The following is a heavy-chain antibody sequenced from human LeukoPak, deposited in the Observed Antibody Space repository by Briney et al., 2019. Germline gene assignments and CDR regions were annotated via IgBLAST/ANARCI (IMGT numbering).Heavy chain of an antibody. D-gene: IGHD3-10*01. CDR2: IGTAGDT. Sequence: GGSLRLSCAASGFTFSSYDMHWVRQATGKGLEWVSAIGTAGDTYYPGSVKGRFTISRENAKNSLYLQMNSLRAEDTAVYYCARAALWFGEFLSMDVWGQGTTVTVSS. J-gene: IGHJ6*02. CDR3: ARAALWFGEFLSMDV. V-gene: IGHV3-13*01. CDR1: GFTFSSYD.